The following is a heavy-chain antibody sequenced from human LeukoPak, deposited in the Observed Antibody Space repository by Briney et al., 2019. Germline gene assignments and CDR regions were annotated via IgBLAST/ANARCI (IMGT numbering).Heavy chain of an antibody. CDR1: GFTFSSYA. J-gene: IGHJ4*02. CDR3: ANLMSIAAAGTVDY. CDR2: ISGSGGST. D-gene: IGHD6-13*01. V-gene: IGHV3-23*01. Sequence: PGGSLRLSCAASGFTFSSYAMSWVRQAPGKGLEWVSAISGSGGSTYYADSVKGRFTISRDNSKNTLYLQMNSLRAEDTAVYYCANLMSIAAAGTVDYWGQGTLDTVSS.